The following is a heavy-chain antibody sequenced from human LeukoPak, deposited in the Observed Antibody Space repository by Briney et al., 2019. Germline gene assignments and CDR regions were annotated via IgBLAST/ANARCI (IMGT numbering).Heavy chain of an antibody. V-gene: IGHV3-21*04. CDR1: GFTFSRYS. D-gene: IGHD6-19*01. CDR3: AKRRLYSSGWFDY. J-gene: IGHJ4*02. Sequence: PGGSLRLSCAASGFTFSRYSMNWVRQAPGKGLEWVSSISGSSSYIYYADSVKGRFTISRDNSKNTLYLQMNSLRAEDTAVYYCAKRRLYSSGWFDYWGQGTLVTVSS. CDR2: ISGSSSYI.